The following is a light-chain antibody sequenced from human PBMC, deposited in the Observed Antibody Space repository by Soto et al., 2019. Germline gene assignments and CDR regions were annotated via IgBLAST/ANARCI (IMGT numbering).Light chain of an antibody. CDR2: DAS. Sequence: DIQMTQSPSTLSASVGDRVTITCRASQSISSWLAWYQQKPGKAPKLLIYDASSLESGVPSRFSGSGSGTDFTLTISSLQPEDFATYYCLQVDVYPWTFGQGTRLEIK. J-gene: IGKJ5*01. V-gene: IGKV1-5*01. CDR3: LQVDVYPWT. CDR1: QSISSW.